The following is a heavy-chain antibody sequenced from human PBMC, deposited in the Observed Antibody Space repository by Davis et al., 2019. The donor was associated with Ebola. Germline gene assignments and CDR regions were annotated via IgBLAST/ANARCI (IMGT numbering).Heavy chain of an antibody. CDR3: ARGRGHYEYSGGDY. CDR1: SNNFIEFF. Sequence: ASVKVSCKASSNNFIEFFFHWVRQAPGQGLEWMGIINPSGGSTTYAQKFQGRVTMTRDTSTRTVYMELSSLRSEDTAVYYCARGRGHYEYSGGDYWGQGTLVIVSS. CDR2: INPSGGST. J-gene: IGHJ4*02. V-gene: IGHV1-46*01. D-gene: IGHD2-21*01.